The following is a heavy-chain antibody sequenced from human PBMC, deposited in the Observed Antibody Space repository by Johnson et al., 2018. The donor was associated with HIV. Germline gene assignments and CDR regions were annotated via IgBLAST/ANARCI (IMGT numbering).Heavy chain of an antibody. V-gene: IGHV3-20*04. CDR3: ARGQLDNAFDI. Sequence: VQLVESGGGVERPGGSLRLSCATSGFTFDDYGMSWVRQVPGKGLEWVSVIYSGITIYYADSVKGRFTISRDNAKNSLYLQMNSLRAEDTSVYYCARGQLDNAFDIWGQGTMVTVSS. CDR2: IYSGITI. D-gene: IGHD6-13*01. CDR1: GFTFDDYG. J-gene: IGHJ3*02.